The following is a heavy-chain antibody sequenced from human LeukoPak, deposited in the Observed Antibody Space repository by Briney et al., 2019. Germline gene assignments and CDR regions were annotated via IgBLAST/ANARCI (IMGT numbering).Heavy chain of an antibody. CDR3: ANAASYSVDY. V-gene: IGHV4-39*01. CDR1: GVSISSSSYY. D-gene: IGHD1-26*01. Sequence: KPSETLSLTCTVSGVSISSSSYYWGWLRQPPGKGLEWIGSMYYRGSSYYNPSLKSRVTMSVDTSKNQFSLKLSSVTVADTAVYYCANAASYSVDYWGQGTLVTVSS. J-gene: IGHJ4*02. CDR2: MYYRGSS.